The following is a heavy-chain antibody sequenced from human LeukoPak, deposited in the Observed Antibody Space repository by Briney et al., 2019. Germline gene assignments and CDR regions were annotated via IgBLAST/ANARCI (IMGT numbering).Heavy chain of an antibody. J-gene: IGHJ4*02. CDR1: GFTFSSYA. Sequence: GGSLRLSCAASGFTFSSYAMHWVRQAPGKGLEWVGVISYDGSNKYYADSVKGRFTISRDNSKNTLYLQMNSLRAEDTAVYYCARALEGETVTSGEDYWGQGTLVTVSS. D-gene: IGHD4-11*01. CDR3: ARALEGETVTSGEDY. V-gene: IGHV3-30-3*01. CDR2: ISYDGSNK.